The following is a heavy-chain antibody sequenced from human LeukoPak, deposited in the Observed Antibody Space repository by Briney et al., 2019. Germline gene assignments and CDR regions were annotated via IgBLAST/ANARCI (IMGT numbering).Heavy chain of an antibody. J-gene: IGHJ4*02. CDR2: ISSSSSYI. V-gene: IGHV3-21*01. CDR1: GFTFSSYS. CDR3: ASLSCSSTSCCIDY. D-gene: IGHD2-2*01. Sequence: SAGSLRLSCAASGFTFSSYSMNWVRQAPGKGLEWVSSISSSSSYIYYADSVKGRFTISRDNAKNSLYLQMNSLRAEDTAVYYCASLSCSSTSCCIDYWGQGTLVTVSS.